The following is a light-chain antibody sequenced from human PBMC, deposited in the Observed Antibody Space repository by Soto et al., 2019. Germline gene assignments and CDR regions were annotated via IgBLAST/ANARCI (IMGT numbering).Light chain of an antibody. J-gene: IGLJ3*02. V-gene: IGLV1-51*01. CDR3: GTWDDSLTAGV. CDR2: DND. Sequence: QSVLTQPPSMSAAPGQKVTISCSGSNSNIGSNYVSWYQQVPGTAPKLLIYDNDKRASGIPDRFSASKSGTSATLGITGLQTGDEADYYCGTWDDSLTAGVFGGGTPLTVL. CDR1: NSNIGSNY.